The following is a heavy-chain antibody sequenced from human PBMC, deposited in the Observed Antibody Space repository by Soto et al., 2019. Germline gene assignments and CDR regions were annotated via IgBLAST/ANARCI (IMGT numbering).Heavy chain of an antibody. D-gene: IGHD2-2*01. V-gene: IGHV1-2*04. CDR3: AREDRSSTSRYYYGMDV. Sequence: GASVKVSCKASGYTFTGYYMHWVRQAPGQGLEWMGWINPNSGGTNYAQKFQGWVTMTRDTSISTAYMELSRLRSDDTAVYYCAREDRSSTSRYYYGMDVWGQGTTVTVSS. CDR1: GYTFTGYY. J-gene: IGHJ6*02. CDR2: INPNSGGT.